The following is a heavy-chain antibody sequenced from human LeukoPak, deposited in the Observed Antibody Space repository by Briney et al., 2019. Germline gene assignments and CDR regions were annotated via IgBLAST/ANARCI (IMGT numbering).Heavy chain of an antibody. CDR3: ARTHGASSYDFWSGYLS. CDR2: IYYSGST. Sequence: SETLSLTCTVSGGSISSSSYYWGWIRQPPGKGLEWIGSIYYSGSTYYNPSLKSRLTISVDTSKNQFSLWLSSVTAADTAVYYCARTHGASSYDFWSGYLSWGQGTLVTVSS. D-gene: IGHD3-3*01. CDR1: GGSISSSSYY. J-gene: IGHJ4*02. V-gene: IGHV4-39*01.